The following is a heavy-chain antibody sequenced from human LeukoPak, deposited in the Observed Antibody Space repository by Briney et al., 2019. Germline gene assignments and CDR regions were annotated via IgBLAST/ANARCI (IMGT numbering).Heavy chain of an antibody. CDR3: AREGNGLLSKDFDY. CDR1: GFTFTDYY. V-gene: IGHV1-2*02. D-gene: IGHD2/OR15-2a*01. J-gene: IGHJ4*02. Sequence: VASMKVSCKSSGFTFTDYYIHWVRQAPGQGLEWTGYIGPHSSATSSPQEFQGRVTMTRDTSMSTAYMELTRLTSDDTAVYYCAREGNGLLSKDFDYWGQGTLVTVSS. CDR2: IGPHSSAT.